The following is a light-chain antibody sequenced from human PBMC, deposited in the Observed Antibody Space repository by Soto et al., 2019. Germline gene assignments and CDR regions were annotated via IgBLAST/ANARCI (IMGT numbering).Light chain of an antibody. CDR3: QKRRKSLT. V-gene: IGKV3D-11*01. Sequence: IVLTQSPATRSWSPGERPTLSCRASQGVSSYLAGYQQKPGQAPRLLIYDPSNRATVIPARFSGSGPGTDFTLTIGRLEPEEFAVYHCQKRRKSLTFGGGTKVDIK. CDR1: QGVSSY. J-gene: IGKJ4*01. CDR2: DPS.